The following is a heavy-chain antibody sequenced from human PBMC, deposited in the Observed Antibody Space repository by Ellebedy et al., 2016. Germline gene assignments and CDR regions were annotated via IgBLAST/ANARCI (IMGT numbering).Heavy chain of an antibody. CDR3: SKGPRFEDWFEP. J-gene: IGHJ5*02. CDR2: ISFDGKTK. Sequence: GESLKISCPASGFNFDVYGMHWVRQAPAKGLEWVALISFDGKTKYYADSVRGRFTISRDNSKKTLYLEMHSLRGADTAIYYCSKGPRFEDWFEPWGQGTLVTVS. CDR1: GFNFDVYG. V-gene: IGHV3-30*18.